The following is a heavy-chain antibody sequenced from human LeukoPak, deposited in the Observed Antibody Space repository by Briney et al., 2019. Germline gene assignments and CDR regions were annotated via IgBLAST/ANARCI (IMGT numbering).Heavy chain of an antibody. D-gene: IGHD5-18*01. V-gene: IGHV3-11*04. CDR1: GFTVSSNY. Sequence: GGSLRLSCAASGFTVSSNYMSWVRQAPGKGLEWVSYISSSGSTIYYADSVKGRFTISRDNAKNSLYLQMNSLRAEDTAVYYCASYPILDTAMVKTLDYWGQGTLVTVSS. J-gene: IGHJ4*02. CDR3: ASYPILDTAMVKTLDY. CDR2: ISSSGSTI.